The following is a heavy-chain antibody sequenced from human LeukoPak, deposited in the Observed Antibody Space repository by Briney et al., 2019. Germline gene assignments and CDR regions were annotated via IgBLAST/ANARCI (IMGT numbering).Heavy chain of an antibody. CDR1: GYTFTAYY. CDR3: ARAGGGYSSGWGAFDI. V-gene: IGHV1-2*02. Sequence: ASVKVSCKASGYTFTAYYIHWVRQAPGQWLEWMGWINPASGGTSYAQRFQGRVTMTSDTSISTAYMELSRLRSDDTAVYFCARAGGGYSSGWGAFDIWGQGTMVTVSS. CDR2: INPASGGT. D-gene: IGHD5-18*01. J-gene: IGHJ3*02.